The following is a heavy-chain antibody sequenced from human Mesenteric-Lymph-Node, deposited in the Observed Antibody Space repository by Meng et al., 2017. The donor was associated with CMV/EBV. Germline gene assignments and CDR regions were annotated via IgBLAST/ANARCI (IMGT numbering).Heavy chain of an antibody. V-gene: IGHV1-18*01. CDR3: ARGTYYDFWSGYPLDGMDV. J-gene: IGHJ6*02. CDR1: GYTFTSNG. CDR2: ISAYNGNT. Sequence: ASVKVSCKASGYTFTSNGISWVRQAPGQGLEWMGWISAYNGNTKYAQKFQGRVIMTTDTSTSTAYMELRSLRSDDTAVYYCARGTYYDFWSGYPLDGMDVWGQGTTVTVSS. D-gene: IGHD3-3*01.